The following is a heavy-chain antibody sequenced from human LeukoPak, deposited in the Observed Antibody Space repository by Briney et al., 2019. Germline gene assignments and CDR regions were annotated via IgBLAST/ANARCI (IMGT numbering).Heavy chain of an antibody. J-gene: IGHJ4*02. CDR2: IYTSGST. CDR3: ARDRIFEWISGRYYFDY. D-gene: IGHD3-3*01. V-gene: IGHV4-61*02. CDR1: GGSISSGSYY. Sequence: SETLSLTSTVSGGSISSGSYYWSWIRQPAGKGLEWIGRIYTSGSTNYNPSLKSRVTMSVDTSKNQFSLKLSSVTAADTAVYYCARDRIFEWISGRYYFDYWGQGTLVTVSS.